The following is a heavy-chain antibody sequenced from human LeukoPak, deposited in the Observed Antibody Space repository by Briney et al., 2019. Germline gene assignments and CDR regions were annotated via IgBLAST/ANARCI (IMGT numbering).Heavy chain of an antibody. CDR3: ARDVVTRIDY. CDR2: IKSKTDGGTT. J-gene: IGHJ4*02. V-gene: IGHV3-15*01. CDR1: GFTFSDAW. Sequence: GGSLRLSCAASGFTFSDAWMTWVRQAPGKGLEWVGLIKSKTDGGTTDYAAPVKGRFTISRDDSKNTLYLQMNSLKTEDTAVYYCARDVVTRIDYWGQGTLVTVSS. D-gene: IGHD2-21*02.